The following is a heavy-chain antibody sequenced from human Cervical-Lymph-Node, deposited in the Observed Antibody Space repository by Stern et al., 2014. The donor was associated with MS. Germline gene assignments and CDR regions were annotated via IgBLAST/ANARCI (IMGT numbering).Heavy chain of an antibody. CDR1: GYTLTELS. D-gene: IGHD2/OR15-2a*01. CDR3: ATAFIYGRPYFQH. V-gene: IGHV1-24*01. J-gene: IGHJ1*01. Sequence: VQLVESGAEVKKPGASGKVSCKVSGYTLTELSMHWVRQAPGKGLEWLGAFAPEDGETISAQKFQGRVTMTEDTSTDTAYVELRSLRSKDTAVYYCATAFIYGRPYFQHWGQGTLVTVSS. CDR2: FAPEDGET.